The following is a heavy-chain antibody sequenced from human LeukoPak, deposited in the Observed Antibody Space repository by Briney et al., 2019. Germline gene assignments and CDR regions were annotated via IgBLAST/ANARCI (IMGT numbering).Heavy chain of an antibody. D-gene: IGHD6-19*01. V-gene: IGHV4-38-2*02. CDR2: IFHRGST. CDR3: ARVKTIGWYVEY. J-gene: IGHJ4*02. CDR1: GYSISYGFH. Sequence: SETLSLTCTVSGYSISYGFHWGWIRQSPGKGLEWIGTIFHRGSTFYNPSLKSRVTISVDTSKNQFSLKLTSLTGADTAMYYCARVKTIGWYVEYWGQGTLVTVSS.